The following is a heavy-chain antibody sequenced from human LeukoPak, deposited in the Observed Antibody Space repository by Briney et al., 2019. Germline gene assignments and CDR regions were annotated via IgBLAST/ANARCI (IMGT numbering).Heavy chain of an antibody. CDR1: GGSISSSSYY. V-gene: IGHV4-39*01. D-gene: IGHD3-3*01. Sequence: PSETLSLTCTVSGGSISSSSYYWGWIRQPPGKGLEWIGSIYYSGSTYYNPSLKSRVTISVDTSKNQFSLKLSSVTAADTAVYYCARCTIFGVDTLGPYFDYWGQGTLVTVSS. CDR2: IYYSGST. J-gene: IGHJ4*02. CDR3: ARCTIFGVDTLGPYFDY.